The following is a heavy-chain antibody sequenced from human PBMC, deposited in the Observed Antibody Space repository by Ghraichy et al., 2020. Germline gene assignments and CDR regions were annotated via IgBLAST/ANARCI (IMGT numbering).Heavy chain of an antibody. J-gene: IGHJ3*01. CDR2: INNGVST. CDR3: ARTPIVGATGA. Sequence: LSLTCAASGFTVSSNYLSWVRQAPGKGLEWVALINNGVSTFYADSVKGRFTISRYNSKNTLYLQMNSLRAEDTAVYYCARTPIVGATGAWGQGTMVTVSS. CDR1: GFTVSSNY. V-gene: IGHV3-66*01. D-gene: IGHD1-26*01.